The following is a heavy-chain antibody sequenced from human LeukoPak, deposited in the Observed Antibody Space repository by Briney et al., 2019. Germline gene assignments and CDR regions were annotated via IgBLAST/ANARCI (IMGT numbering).Heavy chain of an antibody. J-gene: IGHJ5*02. CDR2: IIPIFGTA. CDR3: ARVTGGRYCSTTSCYMRGWFDP. Sequence: ASVKVSCKASGGTFSSYAISWVRQAPGQGLEWMGGIIPIFGTADYAQKFQGRVTITADESTRTAYMELSSLRSEDTAVYYCARVTGGRYCSTTSCYMRGWFDPWGQGTLVTVSS. D-gene: IGHD2-2*02. CDR1: GGTFSSYA. V-gene: IGHV1-69*13.